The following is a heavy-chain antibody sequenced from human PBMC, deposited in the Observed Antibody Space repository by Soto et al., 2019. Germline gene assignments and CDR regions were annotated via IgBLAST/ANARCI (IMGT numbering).Heavy chain of an antibody. CDR2: ISSSSTI. J-gene: IGHJ3*02. D-gene: IGHD3-3*01. CDR3: ARGWGLVFWSGYAFDI. Sequence: GGSLRLSCAASGFTFSSYSMNWVRQAPGKGLEWVSYISSSSTIYYADSVKGRFTISRDNAKNSLYLQMNSLRAEDTAVYYCARGWGLVFWSGYAFDIWGQGTMVTVSS. CDR1: GFTFSSYS. V-gene: IGHV3-48*04.